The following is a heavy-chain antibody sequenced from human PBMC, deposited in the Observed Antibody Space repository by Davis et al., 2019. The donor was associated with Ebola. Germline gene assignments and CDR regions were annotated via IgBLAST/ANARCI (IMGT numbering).Heavy chain of an antibody. V-gene: IGHV1-46*01. CDR1: GYTFTSYY. CDR3: AGDRGIAVAAQHDAFDI. J-gene: IGHJ3*02. D-gene: IGHD6-19*01. CDR2: INPSGGST. Sequence: ASVKVSCKASGYTFTSYYMHWVRQAPGQGLEWMGIINPSGGSTSYAQKFQGRVTMTRDTSTSTAYMELSSLRSEDTAVYYCAGDRGIAVAAQHDAFDIWGQGTMVTVSS.